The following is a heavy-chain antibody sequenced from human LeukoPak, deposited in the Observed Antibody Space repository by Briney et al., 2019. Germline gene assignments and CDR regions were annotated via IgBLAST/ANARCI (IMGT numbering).Heavy chain of an antibody. CDR2: INHSGST. CDR1: GGSFSAYY. CDR3: GRDALVGYFSYYYMDV. J-gene: IGHJ6*03. Sequence: SETLSLTCAVYGGSFSAYYWNWIRQTPGKGLEWIGEINHSGSTDYNPSLKSRVTISIDTSKNQFSLKLSSVTAADTAVYYCGRDALVGYFSYYYMDVWGKGTTVTVSS. V-gene: IGHV4-34*01. D-gene: IGHD2-15*01.